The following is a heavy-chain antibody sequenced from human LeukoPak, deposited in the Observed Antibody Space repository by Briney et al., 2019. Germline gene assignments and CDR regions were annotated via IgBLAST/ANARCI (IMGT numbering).Heavy chain of an antibody. Sequence: GGSLRLSCAASGFTFSSYWMSWVRQAPGKGLEWVANILIDGSAKNYVDSVKGRFIISRDNAKNSVSLQMNGLRAEDTAVYYCARSAYYYDNFWGQGTLVTVSS. CDR2: ILIDGSAK. J-gene: IGHJ4*02. V-gene: IGHV3-7*01. D-gene: IGHD3-22*01. CDR3: ARSAYYYDNF. CDR1: GFTFSSYW.